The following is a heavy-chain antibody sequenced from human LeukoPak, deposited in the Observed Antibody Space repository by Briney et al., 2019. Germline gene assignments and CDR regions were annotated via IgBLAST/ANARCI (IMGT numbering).Heavy chain of an antibody. V-gene: IGHV4-4*02. Sequence: TSETLSLTCAVSGGSISSSNWWSWVRQPPGKGLEWIGNIYYSGSTYYNPSLKSRVTISVDTSKNQFSLKLTSVTAADTAVYYCGRETYYYDSSGYSPDYWGQGTLVTVSS. CDR3: GRETYYYDSSGYSPDY. J-gene: IGHJ4*02. CDR2: IYYSGST. D-gene: IGHD3-22*01. CDR1: GGSISSSNW.